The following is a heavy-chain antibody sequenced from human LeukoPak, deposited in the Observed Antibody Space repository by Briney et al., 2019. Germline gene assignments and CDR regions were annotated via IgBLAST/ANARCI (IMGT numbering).Heavy chain of an antibody. J-gene: IGHJ3*02. CDR2: ISYDGSNK. D-gene: IGHD3-22*01. CDR3: ARDPYYSETSGYEFGAFDI. V-gene: IGHV3-30-3*01. CDR1: GFTFSSYA. Sequence: GGSLRLSCAASGFTFSSYAMHWVRQAPGKGLEWVAVISYDGSNKYYADSVKGRFTISRDNAKNSLYLQMYSLRAEDTAVYFCARDPYYSETSGYEFGAFDIWGQGTKVTVSS.